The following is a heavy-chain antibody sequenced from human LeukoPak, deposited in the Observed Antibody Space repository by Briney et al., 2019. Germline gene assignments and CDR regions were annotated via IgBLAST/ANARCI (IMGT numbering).Heavy chain of an antibody. D-gene: IGHD3-22*01. CDR2: ISSSGSTI. V-gene: IGHV3-48*03. CDR1: GFTFSSYE. Sequence: GGSLRLSCAASGFTFSSYEMNWVRQAPGKGLEWVSCISSSGSTIYYADSVKGRFTISRDNAKNSLYLQMNSLRAEDTAVYYCARVGIVVVSDYWGQGTLVTVSS. J-gene: IGHJ4*02. CDR3: ARVGIVVVSDY.